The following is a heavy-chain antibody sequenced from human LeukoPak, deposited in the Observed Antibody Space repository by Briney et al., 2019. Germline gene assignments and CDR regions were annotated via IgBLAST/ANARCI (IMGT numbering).Heavy chain of an antibody. CDR3: AREVDSYGPHFDY. V-gene: IGHV3-48*03. Sequence: PGGSLRLSCAASGFTFSSYEMNWVRQAPGKGLEWVSYISSSGSTIYYADSVKGRFTISRDNAKNSLYLQMNSLRAEDTAVYYCAREVDSYGPHFDYWGQGTLVIVSS. J-gene: IGHJ4*02. CDR2: ISSSGSTI. CDR1: GFTFSSYE. D-gene: IGHD5-18*01.